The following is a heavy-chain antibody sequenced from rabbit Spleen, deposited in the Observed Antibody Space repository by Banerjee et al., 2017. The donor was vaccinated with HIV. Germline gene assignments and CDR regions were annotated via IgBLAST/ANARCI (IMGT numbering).Heavy chain of an antibody. Sequence: QEQLTETGGGLVQPGGSLTLSCKASEIDFSGLYYVCWVRQPPGKGLEWIGYIDPLFGSTYYANWVNGRFSISRENPQNTVSLQLNSLTAADTAPYFCARDAGSSGYPYYFDCWGQGTLVPVS. CDR1: EIDFSGLYY. D-gene: IGHD8-1*01. CDR2: IDPLFGST. J-gene: IGHJ3*01. V-gene: IGHV1S43*01. CDR3: ARDAGSSGYPYYFDC.